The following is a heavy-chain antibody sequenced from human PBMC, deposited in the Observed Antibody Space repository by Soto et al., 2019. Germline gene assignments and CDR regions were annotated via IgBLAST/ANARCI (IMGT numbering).Heavy chain of an antibody. Sequence: SETLSLTCTVSGGSITGSSYHWDWIRQSPGKGLEWIGSIYDSATTYSNPSLKSRVTISVDRSKNQFSLKLSSVTAADTAVYYCARVPDRWGQGTLVTVSS. CDR2: IYDSATT. D-gene: IGHD2-2*01. V-gene: IGHV4-39*07. J-gene: IGHJ5*02. CDR3: ARVPDR. CDR1: GGSITGSSYH.